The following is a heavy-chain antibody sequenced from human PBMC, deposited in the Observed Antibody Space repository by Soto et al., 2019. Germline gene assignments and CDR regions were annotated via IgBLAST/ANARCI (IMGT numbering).Heavy chain of an antibody. CDR2: MNPNSGNT. J-gene: IGHJ6*02. CDR3: ASSLTGDYYYYYGMDV. Sequence: QVQLVQSGAEVKKPGASVKVPCKASGYTFTSYDINWVRQATGQGLEWMGWMNPNSGNTGYAQKFQGRVTMTRNTSISTAYMELSSLRSEDTAVYYCASSLTGDYYYYYGMDVWGQGTTVTVSS. V-gene: IGHV1-8*01. CDR1: GYTFTSYD. D-gene: IGHD7-27*01.